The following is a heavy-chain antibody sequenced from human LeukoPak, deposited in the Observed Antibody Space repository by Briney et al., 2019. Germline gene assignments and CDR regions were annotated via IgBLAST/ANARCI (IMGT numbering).Heavy chain of an antibody. V-gene: IGHV5-51*01. J-gene: IGHJ4*02. Sequence: GESLKISCKGSGYSFTSYWIGWVRQMPGKGLEWMAIIYPGDSDTRYSPSFQGQVTISADKSISTAYLQWSSLKASDTAMYYCGSYSSSSPGLFDYWGQGTLVTVSS. CDR3: GSYSSSSPGLFDY. CDR1: GYSFTSYW. D-gene: IGHD6-6*01. CDR2: IYPGDSDT.